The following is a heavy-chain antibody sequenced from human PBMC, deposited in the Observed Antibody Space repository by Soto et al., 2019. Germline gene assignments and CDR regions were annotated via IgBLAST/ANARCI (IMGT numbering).Heavy chain of an antibody. CDR3: TRGPFYSSSWYDY. CDR2: ISSDASFT. CDR1: GFNFSSDW. Sequence: GGSLILSCAASGFNFSSDWMHWVRQAPGKGLVWVSRISSDASFTAYADSVKGRFTISRDNAKNTLYLQMNSLRAEDTAVYYCTRGPFYSSSWYDYWGLGTLVTVSS. V-gene: IGHV3-74*01. D-gene: IGHD6-13*01. J-gene: IGHJ4*02.